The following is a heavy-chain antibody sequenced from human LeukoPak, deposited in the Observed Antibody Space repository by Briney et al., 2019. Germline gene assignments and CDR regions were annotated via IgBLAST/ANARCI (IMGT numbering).Heavy chain of an antibody. J-gene: IGHJ3*02. Sequence: ASVKVSCKASGYTFTGYYMHWVRQAPGQGLEWMGWINPNSGGTNYAQKFQGRVTMTRDTSISTAYMELSRLRSDDTAVYYCARVERYCSSTSCYETMHAFDIWGQGTMVTVSS. CDR3: ARVERYCSSTSCYETMHAFDI. CDR1: GYTFTGYY. CDR2: INPNSGGT. V-gene: IGHV1-2*02. D-gene: IGHD2-2*01.